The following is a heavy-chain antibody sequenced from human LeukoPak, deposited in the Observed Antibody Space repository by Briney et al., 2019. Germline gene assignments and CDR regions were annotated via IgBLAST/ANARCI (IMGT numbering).Heavy chain of an antibody. Sequence: ASVKVSCKASGYTFTSYGISWVRQASGQGLEWMGWMNPTSGNTGYAQKFQGRVTMTRDTSESTAYMELSSLRSEDTAVYYCARDRPGRYCSSTSCYAASPFDPWGQGTLVIVSS. D-gene: IGHD2-2*01. CDR2: MNPTSGNT. CDR3: ARDRPGRYCSSTSCYAASPFDP. J-gene: IGHJ5*02. CDR1: GYTFTSYG. V-gene: IGHV1-8*02.